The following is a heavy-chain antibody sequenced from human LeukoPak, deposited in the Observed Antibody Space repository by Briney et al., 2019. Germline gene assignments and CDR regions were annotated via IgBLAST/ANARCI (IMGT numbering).Heavy chain of an antibody. CDR3: ATGLGVVVPTSRQNDY. CDR2: FDPEDGET. V-gene: IGHV1-24*01. J-gene: IGHJ4*02. Sequence: ASMKVSCKASGGTFSSYAISWVRQAPGQGLEWMGGFDPEDGETIYAQKFQGRVTMTEDTSTDTAYMELSSLRSEDTAVYYCATGLGVVVPTSRQNDYWGQGTLVTVSS. CDR1: GGTFSSYA. D-gene: IGHD2-2*01.